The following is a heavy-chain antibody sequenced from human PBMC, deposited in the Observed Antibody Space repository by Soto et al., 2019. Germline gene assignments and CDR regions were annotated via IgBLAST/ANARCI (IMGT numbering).Heavy chain of an antibody. D-gene: IGHD3-10*01. Sequence: QLQLQESGSGLVKPSQTLSLTCAVSGGPISSGGYSWSWIRQPPGKGLEWIGYIYHSGSTYYNPSLNSRVTISVDTSKNQFSLKLSSVTAADTAVYYCARQGSAAVFDYWGQGTLVTVSS. V-gene: IGHV4-30-2*01. CDR2: IYHSGST. CDR3: ARQGSAAVFDY. CDR1: GGPISSGGYS. J-gene: IGHJ4*02.